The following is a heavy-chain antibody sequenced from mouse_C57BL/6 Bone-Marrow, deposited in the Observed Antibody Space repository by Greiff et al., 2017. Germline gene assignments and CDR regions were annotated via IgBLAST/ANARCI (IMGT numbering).Heavy chain of an antibody. J-gene: IGHJ2*01. CDR3: ARSSLLRKDY. CDR1: GYTFTSYW. V-gene: IGHV1-50*01. Sequence: VQLQQPGAELVKPGASVKLSCKASGYTFTSYWMQWVKQRPGQGLEWIGEIDPSDSDTNYNQKFKGKATLTVDTSSSTAYMQLSSLTSEDSAVYYCARSSLLRKDYWGQGTTLTVSS. CDR2: IDPSDSDT. D-gene: IGHD1-2*01.